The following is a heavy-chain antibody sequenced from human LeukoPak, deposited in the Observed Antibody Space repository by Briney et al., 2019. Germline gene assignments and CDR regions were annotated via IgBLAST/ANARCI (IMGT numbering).Heavy chain of an antibody. CDR1: GGSISSGGYY. J-gene: IGHJ4*02. V-gene: IGHV4-31*03. Sequence: SQTLSLTCTVSGGSISSGGYYWSWIRQHPGKGLEWIGYIYYSGSTYYNPSLKSRVTISVDTSKNQFSLKLSSVTAADTAVYYCARVGNIAAAAGPYFDYWGRGTLVTVSS. CDR3: ARVGNIAAAAGPYFDY. D-gene: IGHD6-13*01. CDR2: IYYSGST.